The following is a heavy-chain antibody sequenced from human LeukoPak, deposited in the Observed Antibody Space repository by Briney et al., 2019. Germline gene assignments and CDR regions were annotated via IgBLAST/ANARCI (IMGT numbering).Heavy chain of an antibody. J-gene: IGHJ4*02. CDR2: IKFHGHET. Sequence: GGSLRLSCVASGFNFNNYDLHWVRQAPGKGLEWVAFIKFHGHETFYADSVEGRFTFSRDNSRNTLYLQMNSLRSEDTAVYYCARDRDTAIMVPTLIDYWGRGTLVTVSS. D-gene: IGHD5-18*01. V-gene: IGHV3-30*02. CDR1: GFNFNNYD. CDR3: ARDRDTAIMVPTLIDY.